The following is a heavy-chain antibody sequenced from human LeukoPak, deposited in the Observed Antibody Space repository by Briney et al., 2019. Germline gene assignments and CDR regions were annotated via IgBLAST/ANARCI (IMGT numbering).Heavy chain of an antibody. CDR1: GFTFSSYW. CDR3: ARDRMYDYYGSGSPVDY. V-gene: IGHV3-7*03. D-gene: IGHD3-10*01. CDR2: IKQDGSEK. J-gene: IGHJ4*02. Sequence: GGSLRLSCAASGFTFSSYWMSWVRQAPGKGLEWVANIKQDGSEKYYVDSVKGRFTISRDNAKNSLYLQMNSLRAEDTALYYCARDRMYDYYGSGSPVDYWGQGTLVTVSS.